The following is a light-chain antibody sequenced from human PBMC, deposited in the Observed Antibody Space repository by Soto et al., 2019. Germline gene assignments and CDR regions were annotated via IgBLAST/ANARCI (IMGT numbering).Light chain of an antibody. Sequence: DIVMTQSPDSLAVSLGERATINCKSSQSILSSSDNKDYLAWYQQNPGQPPKLLIYWASTRESGVPDQFSGSGSVTDVTLTISSLHAEDVAVYYCHHYYSAPLTFGQGTKVEIK. V-gene: IGKV4-1*01. CDR1: QSILSSSDNKDY. CDR2: WAS. J-gene: IGKJ1*01. CDR3: HHYYSAPLT.